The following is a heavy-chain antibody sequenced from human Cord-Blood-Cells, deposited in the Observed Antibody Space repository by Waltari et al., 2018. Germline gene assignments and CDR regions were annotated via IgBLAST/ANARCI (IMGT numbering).Heavy chain of an antibody. V-gene: IGHV4-34*01. D-gene: IGHD3-9*01. J-gene: IGHJ4*02. CDR3: ASGGAYYDILTGYYY. Sequence: QVQLQQWGAGLVKPSETLSLTCAVYGGSFRGYYWSRIRQPPGKGLEWIGEINQSGSTNYNPSLKSRVTISVDTSKNQFSLKLSSVTAADTAVYYCASGGAYYDILTGYYYWGQGTLVTVSS. CDR1: GGSFRGYY. CDR2: INQSGST.